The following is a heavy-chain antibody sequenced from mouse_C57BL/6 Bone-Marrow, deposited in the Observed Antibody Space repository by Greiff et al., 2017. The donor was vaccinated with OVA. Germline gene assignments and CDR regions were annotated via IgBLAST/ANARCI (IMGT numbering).Heavy chain of an antibody. V-gene: IGHV1-26*01. Sequence: EVQLQQSGPELVKPGASVKISCKASGYTFTDYYMNWVKQSHGKSLEWIGDINPNNGGTSYNQKFKGKATLTVDKSSSTAYMELRSLTSEDSAVYYCARWVGRYYFDYWGQGTTLTVSS. D-gene: IGHD1-1*02. J-gene: IGHJ2*01. CDR1: GYTFTDYY. CDR3: ARWVGRYYFDY. CDR2: INPNNGGT.